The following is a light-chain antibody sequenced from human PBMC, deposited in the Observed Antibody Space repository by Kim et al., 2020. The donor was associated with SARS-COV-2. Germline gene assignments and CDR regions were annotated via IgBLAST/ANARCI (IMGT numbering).Light chain of an antibody. J-gene: IGKJ1*01. Sequence: SVGDRVTITCRASQSISSWLAWYQQKPGKAPKLLIYKASSLESGVPSRFSGGGSGTEFTLTISSLQPDDFATYYCQQYNSYPKWTFGQGTKVDIK. CDR3: QQYNSYPKWT. CDR2: KAS. CDR1: QSISSW. V-gene: IGKV1-5*03.